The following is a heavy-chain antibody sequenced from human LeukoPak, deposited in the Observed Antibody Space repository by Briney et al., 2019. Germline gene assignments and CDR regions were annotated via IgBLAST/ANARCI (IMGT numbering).Heavy chain of an antibody. CDR1: GFTFSSYV. J-gene: IGHJ6*02. CDR3: AKKPHGDYLHYYYGMDV. Sequence: GGSLRLPCAASGFTFSSYVITWVRQTPGTGLEWVSAISGSGSTTYYADSVKDRFTISRDNSENTLYLQMSSLTAEDTAVYYCAKKPHGDYLHYYYGMDVWGQGTTVTVSS. V-gene: IGHV3-23*01. CDR2: ISGSGSTT. D-gene: IGHD4-17*01.